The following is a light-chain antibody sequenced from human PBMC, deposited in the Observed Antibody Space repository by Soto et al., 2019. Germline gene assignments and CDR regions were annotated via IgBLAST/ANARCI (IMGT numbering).Light chain of an antibody. CDR1: QSVSSY. Sequence: EIVLTQSPATLSLSPGERATLSCRASQSVSSYLAWYKQKPGQAPRLLIYDASNRATGIPARFSGSGSGTDFALTISSLEPEDFAVYYCQQRSTLFGPGTKVDIK. CDR3: QQRSTL. J-gene: IGKJ3*01. V-gene: IGKV3-11*01. CDR2: DAS.